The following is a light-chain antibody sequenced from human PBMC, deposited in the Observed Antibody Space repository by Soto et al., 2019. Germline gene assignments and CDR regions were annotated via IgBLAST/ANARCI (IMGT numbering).Light chain of an antibody. J-gene: IGKJ4*01. CDR3: QQYNNWPPLT. CDR1: QSVSNN. CDR2: GAS. Sequence: EIVMTQSPATLSVSPGERATLSCRASQSVSNNLAWYQQKPGQAPRLLIYGASTRATGIPARFSGSGSGTEFTLTISSLHSEDFAVYYCQQYNNWPPLTFGGGTKVEI. V-gene: IGKV3-15*01.